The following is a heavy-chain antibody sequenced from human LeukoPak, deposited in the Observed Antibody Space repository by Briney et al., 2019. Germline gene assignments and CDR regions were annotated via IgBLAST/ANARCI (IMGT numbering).Heavy chain of an antibody. V-gene: IGHV3-23*01. CDR1: GFTFSSYA. D-gene: IGHD3-22*01. J-gene: IGHJ4*02. Sequence: GGSLRLSCAASGFTFSSYAMSWVRQAPGKGLEWVSAISGSGGSTYYADSVKGRFTISRDNSKNTLYLQMNSLRAEDTAVYYCAKDYYDSSGYYSIDYWGQGILVTVSS. CDR3: AKDYYDSSGYYSIDY. CDR2: ISGSGGST.